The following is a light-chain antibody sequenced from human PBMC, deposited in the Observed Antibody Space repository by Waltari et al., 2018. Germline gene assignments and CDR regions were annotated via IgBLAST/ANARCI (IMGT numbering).Light chain of an antibody. Sequence: EIVMTQSPATLSVSPGERATPSCRASQSVGSNLAWYQQKPGQAPRLLIYGASTRATGIPARFSGSGSGTEFTLTISSLQSEDCAVYYCQQYNNWPPYTFGQGTKLEIK. CDR3: QQYNNWPPYT. CDR2: GAS. J-gene: IGKJ2*01. CDR1: QSVGSN. V-gene: IGKV3-15*01.